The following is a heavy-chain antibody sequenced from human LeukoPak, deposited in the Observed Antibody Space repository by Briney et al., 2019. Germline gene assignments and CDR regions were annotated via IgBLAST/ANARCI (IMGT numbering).Heavy chain of an antibody. Sequence: PSETLSLTCTVSGGFISSGSYYWSWIRQPAGKGLEWIGRIYTSGSTNYNPSLKSRVTISVDTSKNQFSLKLSSVTAADTAVYYCARDRQLVLYYHYYYYMDVWGKGTTVTVS. CDR3: ARDRQLVLYYHYYYYMDV. CDR1: GGFISSGSYY. CDR2: IYTSGST. J-gene: IGHJ6*03. V-gene: IGHV4-61*02. D-gene: IGHD6-13*01.